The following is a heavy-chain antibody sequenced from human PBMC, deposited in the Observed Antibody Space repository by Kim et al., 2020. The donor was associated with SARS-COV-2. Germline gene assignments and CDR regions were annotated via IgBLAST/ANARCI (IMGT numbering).Heavy chain of an antibody. J-gene: IGHJ2*01. Sequence: SETLSLTCTVAGASIGSFSWSWIRQSPGEGLEWIGYVYHTGSTNYNPSVKSRVAISADTSQNQFSLRLNSVTAADTGVYYCARGGTIGWNPDWYFDLWGRGTLVTVSS. CDR3: ARGGTIGWNPDWYFDL. CDR2: VYHTGST. V-gene: IGHV4-59*01. D-gene: IGHD1-1*01. CDR1: GASIGSFS.